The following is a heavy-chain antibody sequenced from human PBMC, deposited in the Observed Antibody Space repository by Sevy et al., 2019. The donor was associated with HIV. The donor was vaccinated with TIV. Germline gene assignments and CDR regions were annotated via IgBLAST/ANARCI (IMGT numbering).Heavy chain of an antibody. CDR1: GFTFSSYS. D-gene: IGHD6-13*01. Sequence: GGSLRLSCAASGFTFSSYSMNWVRQAPGKGLEWVSYISSSSSTIYYADSVKGRFTISRDNAKNPLYLQMNSLRDEDTAVYYCARDQGSSWGLYWGQGTMVTVSS. V-gene: IGHV3-48*02. CDR2: ISSSSSTI. J-gene: IGHJ3*01. CDR3: ARDQGSSWGLY.